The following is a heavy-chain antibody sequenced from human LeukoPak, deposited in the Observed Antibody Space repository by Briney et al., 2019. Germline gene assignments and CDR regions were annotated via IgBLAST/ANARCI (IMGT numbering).Heavy chain of an antibody. D-gene: IGHD6-25*01. CDR1: GFSFSTYS. CDR3: ARHVEIPSAAPDYYYYYYMDV. J-gene: IGHJ6*03. CDR2: ISSSSDTI. Sequence: GGSLRLSCAASGFSFSTYSMNWVRQAPGKGLEWVSFISSSSDTINYADSVKGRFTVSRDNARNSLYPQMNSLRVEDTAVYSCARHVEIPSAAPDYYYYYYMDVWGIGTTVTVSS. V-gene: IGHV3-48*04.